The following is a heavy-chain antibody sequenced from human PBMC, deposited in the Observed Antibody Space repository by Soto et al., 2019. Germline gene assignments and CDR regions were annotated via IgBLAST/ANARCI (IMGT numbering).Heavy chain of an antibody. CDR3: ARDRGVVVVTAIQYGMDV. CDR1: GYTFTSYY. CDR2: INPSGGST. Sequence: QVQLVQSGAEVKKPGASVKVSCKASGYTFTSYYMHWVRQAPGQGLEWMGIINPSGGSTSYAQKCQGRVTMTRDTSTITVYMELSSLRSEDTAVYYCARDRGVVVVTAIQYGMDVWGQGTTVTVSS. V-gene: IGHV1-46*01. D-gene: IGHD2-21*02. J-gene: IGHJ6*02.